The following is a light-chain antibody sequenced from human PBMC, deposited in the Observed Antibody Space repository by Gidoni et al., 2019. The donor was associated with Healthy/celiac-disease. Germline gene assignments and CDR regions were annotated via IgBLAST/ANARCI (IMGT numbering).Light chain of an antibody. CDR1: QRVSSN. Sequence: EIVMTQPPATLSVSPGERATLSCRASQRVSSNLAGYQQKPGQAPRLLIYGASTRVTGIPARFSGSGSGTEFTLTISSLQSEDFAVYYCQQYNNWYLYTFGQGTKLEIK. CDR2: GAS. CDR3: QQYNNWYLYT. J-gene: IGKJ2*01. V-gene: IGKV3-15*01.